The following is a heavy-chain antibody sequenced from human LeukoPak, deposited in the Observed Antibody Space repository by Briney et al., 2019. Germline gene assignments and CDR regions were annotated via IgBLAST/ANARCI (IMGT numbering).Heavy chain of an antibody. V-gene: IGHV3-30-3*01. D-gene: IGHD6-19*01. J-gene: IGHJ4*02. CDR3: ARVGYSSGWYFDY. CDR1: GFTFSSYA. CDR2: ISYDGSNK. Sequence: PGGSLRLSCAASGFTFSSYAMHWVRQAPGKGLEWVAVISYDGSNKYYADSVKGRFTISRDNSKNTLYLQMNSLRAGDTAVYYCARVGYSSGWYFDYWGQGTLVTVSS.